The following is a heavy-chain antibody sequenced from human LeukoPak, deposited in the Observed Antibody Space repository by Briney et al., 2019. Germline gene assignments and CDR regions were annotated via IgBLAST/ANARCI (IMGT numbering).Heavy chain of an antibody. V-gene: IGHV3-48*03. CDR2: ISSSGTTI. CDR3: ARGLYLGYCSGGSCPEGYFQR. J-gene: IGHJ1*01. CDR1: GFTFSIYE. D-gene: IGHD2-15*01. Sequence: GGSLRLSCAASGFTFSIYEMNWVRQAPGKGLEWVSYISSSGTTIYYADSVKGRFTISRDNAKNSLYLQMNSLRAEDTAVYYCARGLYLGYCSGGSCPEGYFQRWGQGTLVTVSS.